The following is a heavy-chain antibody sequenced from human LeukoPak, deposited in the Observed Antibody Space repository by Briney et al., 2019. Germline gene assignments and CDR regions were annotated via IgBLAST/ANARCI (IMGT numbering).Heavy chain of an antibody. J-gene: IGHJ5*02. V-gene: IGHV3-30-3*01. CDR2: ISYDGSNK. Sequence: GGSLRLSCAASGFTFSSYAMHWVRQAPGKGLEWVAVISYDGSNKYYADSVKGRFTISRDNSKNTLYLQMNSLRAEDTAVYYCARDSPYYSSGPASHWFDPWGQGTLVTVSS. CDR3: ARDSPYYSSGPASHWFDP. D-gene: IGHD3-10*01. CDR1: GFTFSSYA.